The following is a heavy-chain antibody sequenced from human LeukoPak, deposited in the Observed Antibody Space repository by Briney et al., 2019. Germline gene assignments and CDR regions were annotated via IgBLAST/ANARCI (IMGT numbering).Heavy chain of an antibody. D-gene: IGHD6-19*01. Sequence: PSETLSLTCTVSGGSISSYYWSWIRQPPGKGLEWIGYIYTSGSTNYNPSLKSRVTISVDTSKNQFSLKLSSVTAADTAVYYCARRARIAVAGRVQYYYYYYMDVWGKGTTVTVSS. J-gene: IGHJ6*03. CDR1: GGSISSYY. V-gene: IGHV4-4*09. CDR2: IYTSGST. CDR3: ARRARIAVAGRVQYYYYYYMDV.